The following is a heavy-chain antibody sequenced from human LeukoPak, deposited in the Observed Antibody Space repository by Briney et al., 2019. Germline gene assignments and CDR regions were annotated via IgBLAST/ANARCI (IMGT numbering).Heavy chain of an antibody. D-gene: IGHD5-18*01. CDR2: ITSSSTYT. CDR1: GFSFSSYN. J-gene: IGHJ4*02. Sequence: PGGSLRLSCAASGFSFSSYNMNWVRQTPGKGLEWVSSITSSSTYTFYADSVKGRFTISRDNARNSLYLQMNSLRAEDTAVYYCAKRIQSARATGYWGQGTLVTVSS. CDR3: AKRIQSARATGY. V-gene: IGHV3-21*04.